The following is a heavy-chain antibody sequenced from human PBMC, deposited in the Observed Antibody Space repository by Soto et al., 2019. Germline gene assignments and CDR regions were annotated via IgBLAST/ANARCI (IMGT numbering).Heavy chain of an antibody. D-gene: IGHD4-17*01. CDR3: ARALSDYGDLYYYYGMYV. CDR1: GFTVSSNY. Sequence: PGGSLRLSCAASGFTVSSNYMSWVRQAPGKGLEWVSVIYSGGSTYYADSVKGRFTISRDNSKNTLYLQMNSLRAEDTAVYYCARALSDYGDLYYYYGMYVWGQGTTVPVSS. CDR2: IYSGGST. J-gene: IGHJ6*02. V-gene: IGHV3-53*01.